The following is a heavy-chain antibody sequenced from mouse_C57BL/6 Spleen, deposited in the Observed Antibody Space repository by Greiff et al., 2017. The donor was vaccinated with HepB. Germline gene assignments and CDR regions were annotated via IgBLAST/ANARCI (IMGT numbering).Heavy chain of an antibody. J-gene: IGHJ3*01. CDR3: TRGGYYGSSYGFAY. Sequence: VQLQQSGTVLARPGASVKMSCKTSGYTFTSYCMHWVNQRPGQGLEWIGAIYPGNSDTSYNQKFKGKAKLTAVTSASTAYMELSSLTNEDSAVYYCTRGGYYGSSYGFAYWGQGTLVTVSA. CDR1: GYTFTSYC. D-gene: IGHD1-1*01. CDR2: IYPGNSDT. V-gene: IGHV1-5*01.